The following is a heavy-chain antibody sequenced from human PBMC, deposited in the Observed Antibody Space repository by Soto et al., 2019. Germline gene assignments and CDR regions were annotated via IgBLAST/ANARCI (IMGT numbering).Heavy chain of an antibody. J-gene: IGHJ4*02. Sequence: GASVKVSCKASGGTFSSYAISWVRQAPGQGLEWMGGIIPIFGTANYAQKFQGRVTVTRDTSTSTVFMELSSLRSDDTAVYYCARGGHIAVVTASFDYWGQGTLVTVSS. D-gene: IGHD2-21*02. CDR3: ARGGHIAVVTASFDY. CDR2: IIPIFGTA. CDR1: GGTFSSYA. V-gene: IGHV1-69*05.